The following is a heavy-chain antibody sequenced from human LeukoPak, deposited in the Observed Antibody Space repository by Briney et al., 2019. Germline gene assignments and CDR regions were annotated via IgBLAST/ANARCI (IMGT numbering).Heavy chain of an antibody. Sequence: GGSLRLSCAASGFPFSSYSMTWVRQAPGKGLEWVANIKPDGTTKFHVDSVKGRFTISRDNALNSLYLQMNSLRAEDTAIYYCARSIPYGTTWYGRSDYWGQGTLVTVSS. CDR3: ARSIPYGTTWYGRSDY. CDR2: IKPDGTTK. J-gene: IGHJ4*02. V-gene: IGHV3-7*03. CDR1: GFPFSSYS. D-gene: IGHD6-13*01.